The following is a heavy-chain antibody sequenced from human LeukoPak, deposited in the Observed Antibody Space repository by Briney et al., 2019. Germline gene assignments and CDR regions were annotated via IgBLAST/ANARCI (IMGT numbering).Heavy chain of an antibody. D-gene: IGHD6-13*01. CDR2: IYYSGST. J-gene: IGHJ6*03. CDR1: GGSISSYY. CDR3: ARHFSMITAAGTFNYYYMDV. Sequence: SETLSLTCTVSGGSISSYYWSWIRQPPGKGLEWIGYIYYSGSTNYNPSLKSRVTMSVDTSKNQFSLNLSSVTAADTAVYYCARHFSMITAAGTFNYYYMDVWGKGTTVTVSS. V-gene: IGHV4-59*08.